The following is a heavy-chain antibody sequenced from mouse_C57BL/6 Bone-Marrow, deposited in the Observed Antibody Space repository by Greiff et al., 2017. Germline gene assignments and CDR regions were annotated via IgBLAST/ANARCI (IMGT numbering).Heavy chain of an antibody. CDR2: IDPENGDT. J-gene: IGHJ4*01. CDR1: GFNIKDDY. Sequence: VQLKESGAELVRPGASVKLSCTASGFNIKDDYMHWVKQRPEQGLEWIGWIDPENGDTEYASKFQGKATITADTSSNTAYLQLSSLTSEDTAVYYCTKRVYDYDGTGYAMDYWGQGTSVTVSS. V-gene: IGHV14-4*01. D-gene: IGHD2-4*01. CDR3: TKRVYDYDGTGYAMDY.